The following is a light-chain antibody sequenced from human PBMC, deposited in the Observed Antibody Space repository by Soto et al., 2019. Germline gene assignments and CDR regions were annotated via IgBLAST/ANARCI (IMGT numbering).Light chain of an antibody. CDR3: QQYSGYSS. CDR2: DAS. J-gene: IGKJ1*01. Sequence: DIQMTQSPSTLSASVGDRVTITCRASQSINSWLDWYQQRPGKAPNLLIYDASTLKRGVPSRFSGSGSGTEFTLTISSLQPDDFSTFYCQQYSGYSSFGQGTRVEIK. CDR1: QSINSW. V-gene: IGKV1-5*01.